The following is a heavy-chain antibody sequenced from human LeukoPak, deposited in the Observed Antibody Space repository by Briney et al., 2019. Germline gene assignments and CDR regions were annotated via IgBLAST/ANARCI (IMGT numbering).Heavy chain of an antibody. CDR3: ARARTTFGYYMDV. J-gene: IGHJ6*03. V-gene: IGHV1-2*02. CDR1: GYTFTGYY. Sequence: ASVKVSCKASGYTFTGYYIHWVRQAPGQGLEWMGWINPNSGGTNYAQKFQGRVTMTRDTSISTAYMELSRLRSDDTAVYYCARARTTFGYYMDVWGKGTTVTVSS. CDR2: INPNSGGT. D-gene: IGHD3-16*01.